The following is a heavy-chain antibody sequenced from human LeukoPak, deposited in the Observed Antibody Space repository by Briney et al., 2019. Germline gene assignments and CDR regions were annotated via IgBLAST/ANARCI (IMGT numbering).Heavy chain of an antibody. V-gene: IGHV3-23*01. CDR1: GFTFSSYA. CDR3: AKHTSSSWYVWFDP. CDR2: ISGSGGST. Sequence: GGSLRLSCAASGFTFSSYAMSWVRQAPGKGLEWVSAISGSGGSTYYADSVKGRFTISRDNSKNTLYLQMISLRAEDTAVYYCAKHTSSSWYVWFDPWGQGTLVTVSS. D-gene: IGHD6-13*01. J-gene: IGHJ5*02.